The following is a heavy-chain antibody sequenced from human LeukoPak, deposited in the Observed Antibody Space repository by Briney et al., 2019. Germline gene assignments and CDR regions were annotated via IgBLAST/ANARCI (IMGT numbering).Heavy chain of an antibody. CDR2: ISWNSGSI. V-gene: IGHV3-9*01. CDR3: ARVTTDIVAYHYMDV. J-gene: IGHJ6*03. Sequence: GGSLRLSCAASGFTFDDYAMHWVRQAPGKGLEWVSGISWNSGSIGYADSVKGRFTISRDNAKNSLYLQMNSLRAEDTAVYYCARVTTDIVAYHYMDVWGKGTTVTVSS. D-gene: IGHD5-12*01. CDR1: GFTFDDYA.